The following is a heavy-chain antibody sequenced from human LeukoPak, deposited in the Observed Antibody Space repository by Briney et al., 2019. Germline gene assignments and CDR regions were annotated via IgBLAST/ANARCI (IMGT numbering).Heavy chain of an antibody. CDR1: GGSFSGYY. CDR3: AKTPPVAGTGHSDY. V-gene: IGHV3-23*01. D-gene: IGHD6-19*01. CDR2: ISGSGGST. Sequence: ETLSLTCAVYGGSFSGYYWSWIRQPPGKGLEWVSAISGSGGSTYYADSVKGRFTISRDNSKNTLYLQMNSLRAEDTAVYYCAKTPPVAGTGHSDYWGQGTLVTVSS. J-gene: IGHJ4*02.